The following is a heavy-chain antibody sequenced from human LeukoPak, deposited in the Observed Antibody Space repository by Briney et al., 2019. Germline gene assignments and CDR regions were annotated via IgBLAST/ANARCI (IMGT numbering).Heavy chain of an antibody. CDR1: GGSISSGGYY. CDR2: IYYSGST. V-gene: IGHV4-31*03. D-gene: IGHD2-21*02. J-gene: IGHJ5*02. Sequence: SETLSLTCTVSGGSISSGGYYWSWIRQHPGKGLEWIGYIYYSGSTYYNPPLKSRVTISVDTSKNQFSLKLSSVTAADTAVYYCARGMDIVVVTATPNWFDPWGQGTLVTVSS. CDR3: ARGMDIVVVTATPNWFDP.